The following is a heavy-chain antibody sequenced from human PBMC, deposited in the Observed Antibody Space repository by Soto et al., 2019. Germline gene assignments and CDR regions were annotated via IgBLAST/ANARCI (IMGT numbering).Heavy chain of an antibody. CDR3: ARNNNYYWSGYYNNDIDV. V-gene: IGHV4-59*01. J-gene: IGHJ6*02. D-gene: IGHD3-3*01. Sequence: SETLSLTCTVSGGSISSYYWSWIRQPPGKGLEWIGYIYYSGSTNYNPSLKSRVTISVDTSKNQFSLKLSSVTAADTAVYYCARNNNYYWSGYYNNDIDVWGQGTTVTVSS. CDR2: IYYSGST. CDR1: GGSISSYY.